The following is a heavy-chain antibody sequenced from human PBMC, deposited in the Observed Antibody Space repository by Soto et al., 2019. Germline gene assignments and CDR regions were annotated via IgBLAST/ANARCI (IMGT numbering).Heavy chain of an antibody. CDR1: GGSFSGYY. CDR3: ARGPTVTTTVGWFDP. D-gene: IGHD4-17*01. Sequence: SETLSLTCAVYGGSFSGYYWSWIRQPPGKGLEWIGEINHSGSTNYNPSLKSRVTISVDTSKNQFSLKLSSVTAADTAVYYCARGPTVTTTVGWFDPWAQGTLVTVSS. CDR2: INHSGST. V-gene: IGHV4-34*09. J-gene: IGHJ5*02.